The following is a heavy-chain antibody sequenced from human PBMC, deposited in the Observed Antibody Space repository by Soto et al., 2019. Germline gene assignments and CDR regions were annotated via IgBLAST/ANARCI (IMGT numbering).Heavy chain of an antibody. CDR2: ISAYNGNT. CDR1: GYTFNSYG. CDR3: ARRILWFGELLVNWFDP. J-gene: IGHJ5*02. Sequence: ASVKVCCKASGYTFNSYGISWVRQAPGQGLEWMGWISAYNGNTNYAQKLQGRVTMTTDTSTSTAYMELRSLRSDDTAVYYCARRILWFGELLVNWFDPWGQGTLVTVSS. V-gene: IGHV1-18*01. D-gene: IGHD3-10*01.